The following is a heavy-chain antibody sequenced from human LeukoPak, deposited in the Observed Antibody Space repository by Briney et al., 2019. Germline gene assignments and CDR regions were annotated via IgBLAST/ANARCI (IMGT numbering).Heavy chain of an antibody. Sequence: SETLSLTCTVSGGSISSSSYYWGWIRQPPGKGLEWIGSIYYSGSTYYNPSLKSRVTISVDTSKNQFSLKLSSVIAADTAVYYCARRTIRHDYCGYGNFDLWGRGTLVTVSS. V-gene: IGHV4-39*01. CDR3: ARRTIRHDYCGYGNFDL. J-gene: IGHJ2*01. CDR2: IYYSGST. CDR1: GGSISSSSYY. D-gene: IGHD2-21*01.